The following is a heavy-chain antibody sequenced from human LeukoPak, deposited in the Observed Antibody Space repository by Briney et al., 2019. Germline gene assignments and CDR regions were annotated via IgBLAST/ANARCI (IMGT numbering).Heavy chain of an antibody. CDR3: ARLRLAYYYYYYYMDV. Sequence: SETLSLTCTVSGGSISPYYWSWIRQPPGKGLEWIGYIYYSGSTNYNPSLKSRVTISVDTSKNQFSLKLSSVTAADTAVYYCARLRLAYYYYYYYMDVWGKGTTVTVSS. CDR1: GGSISPYY. J-gene: IGHJ6*03. V-gene: IGHV4-59*01. CDR2: IYYSGST.